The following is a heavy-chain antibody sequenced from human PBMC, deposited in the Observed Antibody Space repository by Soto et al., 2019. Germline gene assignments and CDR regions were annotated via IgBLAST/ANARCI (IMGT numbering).Heavy chain of an antibody. Sequence: EVHLLESGGDLVQPGGSLRLSCAASGFTFSSYAMAWFRQAPGKGLEWVAAIIATGFNTYYADSVKGRFIVSRDNSNNTLSLQMTSLRADDTAVYYCAKDPTYCGGDCYPTPFDSWGQGTLVTVSS. V-gene: IGHV3-23*01. J-gene: IGHJ4*02. CDR2: IIATGFNT. CDR1: GFTFSSYA. D-gene: IGHD2-21*01. CDR3: AKDPTYCGGDCYPTPFDS.